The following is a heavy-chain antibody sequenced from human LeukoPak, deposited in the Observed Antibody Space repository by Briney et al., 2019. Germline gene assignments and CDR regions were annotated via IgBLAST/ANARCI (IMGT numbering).Heavy chain of an antibody. D-gene: IGHD2-8*01. Sequence: ASVKVSCKASGYSFTSYVIHWVRQAPGQRLEWMRWINAGNGNTKYSQDFQGRVTITRDTSATTAYMELSSLRSEDMAIYYCARDHPTCTNGVCYILGYWGQGTLVTVSS. CDR3: ARDHPTCTNGVCYILGY. J-gene: IGHJ4*02. CDR1: GYSFTSYV. CDR2: INAGNGNT. V-gene: IGHV1-3*03.